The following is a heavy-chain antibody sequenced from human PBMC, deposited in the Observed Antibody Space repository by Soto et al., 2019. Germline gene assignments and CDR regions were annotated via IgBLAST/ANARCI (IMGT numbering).Heavy chain of an antibody. V-gene: IGHV4-39*01. J-gene: IGHJ4*02. CDR1: GGSISSSSYY. CDR2: IYYSGST. D-gene: IGHD5-12*01. Sequence: SETLSLTCTVSGGSISSSSYYWGWIRQPPGKGLEWIGSIYYSGSTYYNPSLKSRVTISVDTSKNQFSLKLSSVTAADTAVYYCARLSGYDYQIEDYWGQGTLVTVSS. CDR3: ARLSGYDYQIEDY.